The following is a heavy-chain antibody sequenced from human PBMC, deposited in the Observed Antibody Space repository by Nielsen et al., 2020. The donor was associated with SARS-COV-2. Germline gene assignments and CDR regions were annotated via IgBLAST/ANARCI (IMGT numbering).Heavy chain of an antibody. CDR3: AKDITPGSSSWYRY. Sequence: GESLKISCAASGFTFSSYAMSWVRQAPGKGLEWVSAISGSGGSTYYADSVKGRFTISRDNSKNTLYLQMNSLRAEDTAVYYCAKDITPGSSSWYRYWGQGTLVTASS. CDR1: GFTFSSYA. V-gene: IGHV3-23*01. CDR2: ISGSGGST. J-gene: IGHJ4*02. D-gene: IGHD6-13*01.